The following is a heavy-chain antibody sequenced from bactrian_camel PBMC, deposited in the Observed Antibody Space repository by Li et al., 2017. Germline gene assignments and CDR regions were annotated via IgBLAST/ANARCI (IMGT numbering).Heavy chain of an antibody. CDR1: GFAFGHYD. V-gene: IGHV3S40*01. CDR2: INGGAAST. CDR3: VKNDYGLVN. D-gene: IGHD5*01. Sequence: DVQLVESGGGLVQPGGSLTLSCSASGFAFGHYDMSWVRQRPGKGLEWVSLINGGAASTYYEDSVKGRFTISRDNAKNAVYLELNSLKAEDTAMYYCVKNDYGLVNWGQGTQVTVS. J-gene: IGHJ4*01.